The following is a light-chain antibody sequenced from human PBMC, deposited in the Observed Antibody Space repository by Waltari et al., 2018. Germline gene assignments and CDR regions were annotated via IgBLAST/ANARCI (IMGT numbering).Light chain of an antibody. CDR2: VAS. Sequence: EIVMTQSPATLSVSPGERATLSCRASQSVSSNLAWYQQKPGQAPRLLIYVASTRATGIPARFSGSGSGTEFTLTISSLQSEDFAVYYCQQYNNWSGTFGQGTKVEIK. CDR1: QSVSSN. CDR3: QQYNNWSGT. J-gene: IGKJ1*01. V-gene: IGKV3-15*01.